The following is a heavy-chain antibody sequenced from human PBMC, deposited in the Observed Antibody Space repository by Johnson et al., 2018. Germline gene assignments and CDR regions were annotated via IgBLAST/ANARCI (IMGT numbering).Heavy chain of an antibody. D-gene: IGHD4-17*01. V-gene: IGHV3-7*01. CDR3: ARDGPLGDLPH. CDR1: GFTFSSYW. CDR2: IKQDGRET. Sequence: EVQLVESGGGLVQPGGSLRLSCAASGFTFSSYWMTWVRQAPGKGLEWVADIKQDGRETYYVDSVRGRFTISRDNAKNSLFLQMNSLSAEDTAVYYCARDGPLGDLPHWGQGTLVSVSS. J-gene: IGHJ4*02.